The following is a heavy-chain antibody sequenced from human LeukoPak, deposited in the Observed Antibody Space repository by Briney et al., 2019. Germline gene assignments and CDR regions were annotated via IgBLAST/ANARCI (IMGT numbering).Heavy chain of an antibody. Sequence: PGPTLVHPTPTLTLTCTFSGFSLSTSGMCVSWIRQPPGKALEWLALIDWDGDKYYSTSLQTRLTISKDTSRNQVVLTMTNMDPVDTATYYCARSYYGSLNHPFDYWGQGTLVSVSS. CDR1: GFSLSTSGMC. J-gene: IGHJ4*02. CDR2: IDWDGDK. D-gene: IGHD3-10*01. CDR3: ARSYYGSLNHPFDY. V-gene: IGHV2-70*01.